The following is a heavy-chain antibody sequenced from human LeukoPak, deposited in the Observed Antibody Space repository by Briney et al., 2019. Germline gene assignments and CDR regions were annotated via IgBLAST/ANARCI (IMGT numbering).Heavy chain of an antibody. CDR2: ISSSSSTI. CDR3: ARLPHHYDSSGYSF. D-gene: IGHD3-22*01. V-gene: IGHV3-48*02. CDR1: GCTFSSYN. J-gene: IGHJ4*02. Sequence: PRGCLRLPCAASGCTFSSYNKNRVRQDPGAGLEWGSYISSSSSTIYYADSVKGRFTIFRDNAKNSLYLQMNSLRDEDTAVYYCARLPHHYDSSGYSFWGQGTLVTVSS.